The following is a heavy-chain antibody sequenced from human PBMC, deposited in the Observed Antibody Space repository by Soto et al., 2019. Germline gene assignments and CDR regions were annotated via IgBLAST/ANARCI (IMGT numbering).Heavy chain of an antibody. CDR3: ARRTAYVSSGYVQFVP. CDR2: LYYSGSP. CDR1: GDSISINTHF. V-gene: IGHV4-39*01. Sequence: QLQQSGPGLVKPSETLSLTCSVSGDSISINTHFWDWIRQPPGKGLEWIGTLYYSGSPYYNPSIKSRVTIFVDTSKTQFSLKLASLTAADTAVYYCARRTAYVSSGYVQFVPWGKGTLVTVLS. D-gene: IGHD3-22*01. J-gene: IGHJ5*02.